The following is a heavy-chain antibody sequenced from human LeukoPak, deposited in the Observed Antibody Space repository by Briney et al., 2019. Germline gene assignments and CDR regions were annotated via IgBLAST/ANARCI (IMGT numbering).Heavy chain of an antibody. CDR1: GGTLSSYS. CDR2: IIPIVGLT. CDR3: ARPRSTESGSYNWFDP. V-gene: IGHV1-69*02. Sequence: SVKVSCKASGGTLSSYSISWIRQAPGQGLELMGRIIPIVGLTNYAPRFQGRVTITADKDTTTAYMELSGLRSEDTAVYYCARPRSTESGSYNWFDPWGRGTLVTVSS. D-gene: IGHD1-26*01. J-gene: IGHJ5*02.